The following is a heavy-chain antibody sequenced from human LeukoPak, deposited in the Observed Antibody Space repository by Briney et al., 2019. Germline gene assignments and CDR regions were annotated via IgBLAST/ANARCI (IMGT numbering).Heavy chain of an antibody. Sequence: GASVKVSCKASGYTLTSYDINWVRQATGQGLEWMGWMNPNSGNTGYAQKFQGRVTMTRNTSISTAYMELSSLRSEDTAVYYCARRRGQHPGDDAFDIWGQGTMVTVSS. CDR1: GYTLTSYD. V-gene: IGHV1-8*01. CDR2: MNPNSGNT. CDR3: ARRRGQHPGDDAFDI. D-gene: IGHD3-10*01. J-gene: IGHJ3*02.